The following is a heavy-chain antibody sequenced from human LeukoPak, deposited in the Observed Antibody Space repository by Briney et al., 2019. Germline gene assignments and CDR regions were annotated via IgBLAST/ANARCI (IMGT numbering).Heavy chain of an antibody. D-gene: IGHD2-21*02. V-gene: IGHV5-51*01. J-gene: IGHJ3*02. CDR2: ICPGDSDT. CDR1: GYSFTSYW. CDR3: ARLGDCCDNAFDI. Sequence: GESLKISCKGSGYSFTSYWIGWVRQMPGKGLEWMGIICPGDSDTRYSPSFQGQVAISADKSISTAYLQWSSLKASDTAMYYCARLGDCCDNAFDIWGQGTMVTVSS.